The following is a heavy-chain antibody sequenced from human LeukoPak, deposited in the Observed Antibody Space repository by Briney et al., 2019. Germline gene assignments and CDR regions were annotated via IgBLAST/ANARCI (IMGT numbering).Heavy chain of an antibody. D-gene: IGHD6-13*01. Sequence: SETLSLTCAVYGGSFSGYYWGWIRQPPGDGLGWDGEINPRGNNNYNPSLTSRVTISVDTSKNQFSLKLSSVTAADTAVYYCARGRRAYSSSWYAHPWEPISPKFDPWGQGTLVTVSS. CDR2: INPRGNN. CDR1: GGSFSGYY. CDR3: ARGRRAYSSSWYAHPWEPISPKFDP. J-gene: IGHJ5*02. V-gene: IGHV4-34*01.